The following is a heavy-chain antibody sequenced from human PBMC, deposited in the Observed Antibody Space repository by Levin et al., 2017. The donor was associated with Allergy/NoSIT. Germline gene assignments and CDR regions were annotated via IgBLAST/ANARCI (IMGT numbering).Heavy chain of an antibody. CDR1: GFSFSNEG. J-gene: IGHJ4*02. V-gene: IGHV3-30*03. CDR3: ARRRGYGSDYFNF. CDR2: VSSDQSNK. D-gene: IGHD6-19*01. Sequence: QAGGSLRLSCAASGFSFSNEGMHWVRQAPGKGLEWVAVVSSDQSNKFYGDSVRGRFAISRDNSKNTLYLQMDSLRPEDTARYYCARRRGYGSDYFNFWGQGTLVTVSS.